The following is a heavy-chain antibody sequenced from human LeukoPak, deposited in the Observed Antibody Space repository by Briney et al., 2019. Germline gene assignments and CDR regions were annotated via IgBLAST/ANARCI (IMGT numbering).Heavy chain of an antibody. CDR1: GGSFSGYY. J-gene: IGHJ6*03. CDR2: IDYSGST. CDR3: ARGPGSGSYFGYYYYYMDV. Sequence: SETLSLTCAVYGGSFSGYYWGWIRQPPGKGLEWMGSIDYSGSTYDNPSLKSRVTISVDTSKNQFSLKLTSVTAADTAVYYCARGPGSGSYFGYYYYYMDVWGKGTTVTVSS. V-gene: IGHV4-34*01. D-gene: IGHD1-26*01.